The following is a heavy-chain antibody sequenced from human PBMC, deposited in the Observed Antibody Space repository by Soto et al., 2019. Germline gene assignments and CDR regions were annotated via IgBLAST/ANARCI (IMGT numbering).Heavy chain of an antibody. CDR3: ARAPRPKYYYDSSGCYDY. V-gene: IGHV3-21*01. CDR2: ISSSSSYI. D-gene: IGHD3-22*01. Sequence: PGGSLRLSCAACGFSFSSYSMNWVRQAPGKGLEWVSSISSSSSYIYYEDSVKGRLTISRDNAKNSLYLQMKSLRAEDTAVYYCARAPRPKYYYDSSGCYDYWGQGTLVTVSS. J-gene: IGHJ4*02. CDR1: GFSFSSYS.